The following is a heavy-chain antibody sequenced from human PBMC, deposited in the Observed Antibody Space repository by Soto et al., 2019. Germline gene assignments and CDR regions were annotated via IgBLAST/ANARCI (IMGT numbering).Heavy chain of an antibody. J-gene: IGHJ5*02. V-gene: IGHV3-21*01. CDR3: TRDASRDSSARGWFDP. D-gene: IGHD6-13*01. CDR1: GFTFRSFT. CDR2: ISSNSAYI. Sequence: GGSLRLSCAAYGFTFRSFTMNWVRQAPGKGLEWVSTISSNSAYIYYTDALRGRFTISRDNAKNSLHLQMNSLRAEDTAVYYCTRDASRDSSARGWFDPWGPGTLVTVSS.